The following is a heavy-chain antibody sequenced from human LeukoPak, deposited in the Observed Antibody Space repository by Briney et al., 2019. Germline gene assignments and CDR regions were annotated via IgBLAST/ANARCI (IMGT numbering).Heavy chain of an antibody. Sequence: ASVKVSCKASGYTFTSYGISWVRQAPGQGHEWMGWISAYNGNTNYAQKLQGRVTMTTDTSTSTAYMELRSLRSDDTAVYYCARSPPGGQLERRGWFDPWGQGTLVTVSS. J-gene: IGHJ5*02. CDR1: GYTFTSYG. CDR3: ARSPPGGQLERRGWFDP. D-gene: IGHD1-1*01. CDR2: ISAYNGNT. V-gene: IGHV1-18*01.